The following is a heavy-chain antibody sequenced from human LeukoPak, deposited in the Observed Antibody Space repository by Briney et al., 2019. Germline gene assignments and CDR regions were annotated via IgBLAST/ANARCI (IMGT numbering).Heavy chain of an antibody. Sequence: SETLSLTCTVSGGSISSYYWSWIRQPPGKGLEWIGYIYYSGSTNYNPSLKSRVTISVDTSKNQFSLKLSSVTAADTAVYYCARDRIAARMGFDYWGQGTLVTVSS. V-gene: IGHV4-59*01. D-gene: IGHD6-6*01. CDR2: IYYSGST. CDR3: ARDRIAARMGFDY. J-gene: IGHJ4*02. CDR1: GGSISSYY.